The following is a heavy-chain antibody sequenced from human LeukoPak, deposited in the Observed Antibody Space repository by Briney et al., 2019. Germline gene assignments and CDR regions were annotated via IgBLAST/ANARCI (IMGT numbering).Heavy chain of an antibody. V-gene: IGHV3-7*03. CDR3: ARMSGIAVAAIWISYFDY. Sequence: SGESLRLSCAASGFTFGAYYMTWVRQAPGKGLEWVANIKQDGSEKYYVGSVKGRFTISRDNANNSLYLQMNSLRAEDTAVYYCARMSGIAVAAIWISYFDYWGQGTLVTVSS. D-gene: IGHD6-19*01. J-gene: IGHJ4*02. CDR1: GFTFGAYY. CDR2: IKQDGSEK.